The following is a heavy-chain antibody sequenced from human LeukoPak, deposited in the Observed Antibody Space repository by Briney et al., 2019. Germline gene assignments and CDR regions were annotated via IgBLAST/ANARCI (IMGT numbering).Heavy chain of an antibody. CDR2: IYSGGST. CDR3: ARLRWGDWFDP. V-gene: IGHV3-66*02. D-gene: IGHD4-23*01. CDR1: GFTVSSNY. J-gene: IGHJ5*02. Sequence: PGGSLRLSGAASGFTVSSNYMSWVRQAPGKGLEWVPVIYSGGSTYYADSVKGRFTISRDNSKNTLYLQMNSLRAEDTAVYYCARLRWGDWFDPWGQGTLVTVSS.